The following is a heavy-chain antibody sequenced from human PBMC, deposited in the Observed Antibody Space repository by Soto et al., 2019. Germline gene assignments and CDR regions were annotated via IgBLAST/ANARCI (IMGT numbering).Heavy chain of an antibody. CDR2: ISYEGSNN. Sequence: QVQLVEAGGGVVQPGRSLRLSCGASGFTFNSHGMHWVRQAPGKGLEWVAVISYEGSNNFYAESVKDRFTISRDNSKNTLYLQMNSLRREDTAVYYCARGAEYQLLSRDYFYGMDVWGQGTTVTVSS. CDR3: ARGAEYQLLSRDYFYGMDV. D-gene: IGHD2-2*01. CDR1: GFTFNSHG. J-gene: IGHJ6*02. V-gene: IGHV3-30*03.